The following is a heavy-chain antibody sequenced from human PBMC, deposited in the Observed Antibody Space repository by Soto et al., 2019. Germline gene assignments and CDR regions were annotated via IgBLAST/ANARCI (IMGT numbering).Heavy chain of an antibody. CDR2: IIPILGIA. D-gene: IGHD6-19*01. CDR1: GGTFSSYT. CDR3: ARDSQDAYSSGWYDYYYYMDV. J-gene: IGHJ6*03. Sequence: QVQLVQSGAEVKKPGSSVKVSCKASGGTFSSYTISWVRQAPGQGLEWMGRIIPILGIANYAQKFQGRVTITADKSTSTAYRELSSLRSEDTAVYYCARDSQDAYSSGWYDYYYYMDVWGKGTTVTVSS. V-gene: IGHV1-69*08.